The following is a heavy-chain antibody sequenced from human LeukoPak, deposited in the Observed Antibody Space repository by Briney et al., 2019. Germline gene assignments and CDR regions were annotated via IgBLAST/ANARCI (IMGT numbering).Heavy chain of an antibody. D-gene: IGHD6-13*01. J-gene: IGHJ4*02. CDR1: GFTFSRHA. CDR2: ISYDARRK. V-gene: IGHV3-30*04. CDR3: ARDPYWVAAAATGVDY. Sequence: GGSLRLSCAASGFTFSRHAMHWVRQAPGKGLEWVAVISYDARRKFYVDSVKGRFTISRDNSKNMLYVQMNSLRAEDTAVYYCARDPYWVAAAATGVDYWGQGTLVTVSS.